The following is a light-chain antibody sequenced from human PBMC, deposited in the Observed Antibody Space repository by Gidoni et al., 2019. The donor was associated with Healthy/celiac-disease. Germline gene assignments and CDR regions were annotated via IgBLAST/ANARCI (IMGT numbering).Light chain of an antibody. CDR1: SGHSSYA. Sequence: QFVLTQSPSASASLGASVKLTCTLSSGHSSYAIAWHPQQPEKGPRYLMKLNSDGSHSKGDGIPDRFSGSSSGAERYLTISSLQSEDEADYYCQTWGTGIRVFGGGTKLTVL. V-gene: IGLV4-69*01. J-gene: IGLJ3*02. CDR2: LNSDGSH. CDR3: QTWGTGIRV.